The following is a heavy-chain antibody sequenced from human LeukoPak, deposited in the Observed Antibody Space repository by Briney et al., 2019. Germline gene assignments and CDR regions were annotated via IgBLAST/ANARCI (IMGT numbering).Heavy chain of an antibody. CDR2: IIPIFGTA. CDR3: AREGSPIVVVPAAMGDGWFDP. Sequence: EASVKVSCTASGGTFSSYAISWVRQAPGQGLEWMGGIIPIFGTANYAQKFQGRVTITADESTSTVYMELSSLRSEDTAVYYCAREGSPIVVVPAAMGDGWFDPWGQGTLVTVSS. D-gene: IGHD2-2*01. V-gene: IGHV1-69*01. CDR1: GGTFSSYA. J-gene: IGHJ5*02.